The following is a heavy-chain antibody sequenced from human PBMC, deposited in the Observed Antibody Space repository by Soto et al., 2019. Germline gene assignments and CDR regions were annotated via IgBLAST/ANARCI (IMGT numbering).Heavy chain of an antibody. V-gene: IGHV1-8*01. CDR1: GYTFTSYD. D-gene: IGHD1-1*01. CDR2: MNPNTGNS. CDR3: ARRAETNGWNGFGAAKYYFDF. J-gene: IGHJ4*02. Sequence: GASVKVSCKASGYTFTSYDIYWVRQATGQGLEWMGWMNPNTGNSGYAQKFQGRVTMTSDTSISTAHMELSSLRSEDTAVYYCARRAETNGWNGFGAAKYYFDFWGQGTLVTVSS.